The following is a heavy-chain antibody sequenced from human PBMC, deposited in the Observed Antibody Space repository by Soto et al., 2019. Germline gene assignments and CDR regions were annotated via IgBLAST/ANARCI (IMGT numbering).Heavy chain of an antibody. V-gene: IGHV3-11*06. CDR3: ARHTSGWHYYDY. J-gene: IGHJ4*02. CDR2: ISGSSRNT. Sequence: KPGGSLRLSCAASGFNFSDHYMNWVRQAPGKGLEWVSYISGSSRNTRFADSVKGRFTISRDNAKNSLYLQMNSLRVEDTAVYYCARHTSGWHYYDYWGQGTPVTVSS. D-gene: IGHD6-19*01. CDR1: GFNFSDHY.